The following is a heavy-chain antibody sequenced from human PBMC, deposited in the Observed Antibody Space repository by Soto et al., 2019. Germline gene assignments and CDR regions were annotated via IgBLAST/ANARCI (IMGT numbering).Heavy chain of an antibody. CDR1: GYTFTSYG. J-gene: IGHJ6*03. V-gene: IGHV1-18*01. Sequence: ASVKVSCKASGYTFTSYGISWVRQAPGQGLEWMGWISAYNGNTNYAQKLQGRVTMTTDTSTSTAYMELRSLRSDDTAVYYCARDGLDYEYSLSQTPPGGAVYYYYYMDVWGKGTTVTVSS. CDR2: ISAYNGNT. D-gene: IGHD4-17*01. CDR3: ARDGLDYEYSLSQTPPGGAVYYYYYMDV.